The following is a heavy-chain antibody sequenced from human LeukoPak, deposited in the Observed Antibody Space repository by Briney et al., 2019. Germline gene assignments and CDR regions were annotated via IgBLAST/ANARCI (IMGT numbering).Heavy chain of an antibody. D-gene: IGHD6-6*01. Sequence: GASVKVSCKAFGYTFKGFYMHWVRQAPGQGLEWMGWINTNTGNPAYAQGFTGRFVFSLDTSVSTAYLQISSLRPEDTAVYYCTRDSSSSLDNYYYYMDVWGKGTTVTVSS. J-gene: IGHJ6*03. CDR3: TRDSSSSLDNYYYYMDV. V-gene: IGHV7-4-1*02. CDR1: GYTFKGFY. CDR2: INTNTGNP.